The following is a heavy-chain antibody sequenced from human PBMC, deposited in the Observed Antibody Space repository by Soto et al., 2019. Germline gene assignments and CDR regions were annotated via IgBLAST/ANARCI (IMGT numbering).Heavy chain of an antibody. Sequence: EVQLLESGGGLVQPGGSLRLSCAASGFTFNSYAMSWVRQAPGKGLEWVSAVSGSGGDTYYAYSVKGRFTISRDNSRNTLYVQMNSLRAEDTAVYYCARDQYGSGSYYFPDWGQGTLVTVSS. CDR1: GFTFNSYA. CDR2: VSGSGGDT. J-gene: IGHJ4*02. D-gene: IGHD3-10*01. V-gene: IGHV3-23*01. CDR3: ARDQYGSGSYYFPD.